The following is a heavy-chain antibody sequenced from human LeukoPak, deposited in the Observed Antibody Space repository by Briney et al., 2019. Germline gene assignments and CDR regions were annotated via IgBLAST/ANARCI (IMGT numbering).Heavy chain of an antibody. CDR3: TASDAFDI. V-gene: IGHV3-73*01. CDR1: GFTFSGSA. CDR2: IRSKANSYAT. J-gene: IGHJ3*02. Sequence: GGSLRLSCAASGFTFSGSAMHWVRQASGKGLEWVGRIRSKANSYATAYAVSVKCRFTISRDDSKNTAYLQMNSLKTEDTAVYYCTASDAFDIWGQGTMVTVSS.